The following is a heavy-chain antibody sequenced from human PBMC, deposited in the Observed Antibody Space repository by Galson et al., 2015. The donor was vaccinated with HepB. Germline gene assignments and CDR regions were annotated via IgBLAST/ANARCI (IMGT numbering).Heavy chain of an antibody. D-gene: IGHD2-21*01. CDR3: ARAAGLRRVIYYYYGMDV. J-gene: IGHJ6*02. CDR1: GFTFSSYA. V-gene: IGHV3-30-3*01. CDR2: ISYDGSNK. Sequence: SLRLSCAASGFTFSSYAMHWVRQAPGKGLEWVAVISYDGSNKYYADSVKGRLTISRDNSKNTLYLQMNSLRAEDTAVYYCARAAGLRRVIYYYYGMDVWGQGTTVTVS.